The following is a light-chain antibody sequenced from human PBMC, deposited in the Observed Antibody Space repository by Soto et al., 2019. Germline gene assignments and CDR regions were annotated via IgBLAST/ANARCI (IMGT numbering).Light chain of an antibody. Sequence: QSVLTQPPSVSGAPGQRLTFSCAGTSSNIGAGYDVHWYQHVPGAAPKLLIYGNTNRPSGVPDRFSGSKSGTSASLAISGLQSEDEAEYYCAAWDDRLNGPVFGGGTKLTVL. V-gene: IGLV1-40*01. CDR1: SSNIGAGYD. CDR2: GNT. J-gene: IGLJ3*02. CDR3: AAWDDRLNGPV.